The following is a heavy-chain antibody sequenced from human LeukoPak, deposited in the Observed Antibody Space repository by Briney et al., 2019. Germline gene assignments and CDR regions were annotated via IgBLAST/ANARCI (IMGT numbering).Heavy chain of an antibody. CDR2: IYYSGST. V-gene: IGHV4-59*12. J-gene: IGHJ4*02. Sequence: SETLSLTCTVSDGSISNYYWNWIRQPPGKGLEWIGYIYYSGSTNYNPSLKSRFTISVDPSKNQFSLKLSSVTAADTAVYYCAREGGYQRYFDYWGQGTLVTVSS. D-gene: IGHD2-2*01. CDR1: DGSISNYY. CDR3: AREGGYQRYFDY.